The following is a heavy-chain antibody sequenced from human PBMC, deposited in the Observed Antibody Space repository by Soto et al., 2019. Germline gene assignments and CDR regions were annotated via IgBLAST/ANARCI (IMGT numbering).Heavy chain of an antibody. Sequence: GGSLRLSCEVSGFPINKAWMGWVRQGPGKGLEWVGRLKSVSDGGKAEYTAPVKDRFTISRDDSKNMMYLQMNSLKAEDTAVYFCTTMRWNFWSTDWGQGTLVT. V-gene: IGHV3-15*01. CDR2: LKSVSDGGKA. J-gene: IGHJ4*02. CDR1: GFPINKAW. CDR3: TTMRWNFWSTD. D-gene: IGHD3-3*01.